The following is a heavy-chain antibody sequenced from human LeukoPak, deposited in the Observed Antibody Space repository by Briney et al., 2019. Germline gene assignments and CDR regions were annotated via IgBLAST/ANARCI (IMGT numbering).Heavy chain of an antibody. CDR2: INPSGDNT. D-gene: IGHD6-19*01. Sequence: ASVKVSCKASGYTFTNNFMHWVRQAPGQGLEWMGIINPSGDNTWYAQKFQGRVTMTRDMATSTDYMEVSSLRSEDTAVYYCVRDKGNSGWQRGWFDPWGQGTLVTVSS. J-gene: IGHJ5*02. V-gene: IGHV1-46*01. CDR3: VRDKGNSGWQRGWFDP. CDR1: GYTFTNNF.